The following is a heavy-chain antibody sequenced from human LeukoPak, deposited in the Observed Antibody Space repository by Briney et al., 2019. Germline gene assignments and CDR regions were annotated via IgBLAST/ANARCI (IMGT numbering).Heavy chain of an antibody. Sequence: SVKVSCKASGGTFSSYAISWVRQAPGQGLAWMGRIIPILGIANYAQKFQGRVTITADKSTSTAYMELSSLRSEDTAVYYCARVKGAMIVVVGNAFDIWGQGTTVTVSS. D-gene: IGHD3-22*01. CDR3: ARVKGAMIVVVGNAFDI. V-gene: IGHV1-69*04. CDR2: IIPILGIA. CDR1: GGTFSSYA. J-gene: IGHJ3*02.